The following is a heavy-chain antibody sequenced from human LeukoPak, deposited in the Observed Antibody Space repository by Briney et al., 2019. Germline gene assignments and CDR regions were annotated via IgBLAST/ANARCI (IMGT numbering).Heavy chain of an antibody. CDR3: ARTGFCSTSCYYYYYYYMDV. Sequence: ASVKVSCKASGYTFTSYDINWVRQATGQGLEWMGWMNPNSGNTGYAQKFQGSVTMTRNTSISTAYMELSSLRSEDTAVYYCARTGFCSTSCYYYYYYYMDVWGKGTTVTVSS. D-gene: IGHD2-2*01. CDR1: GYTFTSYD. J-gene: IGHJ6*03. V-gene: IGHV1-8*01. CDR2: MNPNSGNT.